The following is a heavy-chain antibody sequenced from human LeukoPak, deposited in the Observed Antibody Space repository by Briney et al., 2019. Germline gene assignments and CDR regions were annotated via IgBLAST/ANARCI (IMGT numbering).Heavy chain of an antibody. D-gene: IGHD6-13*01. CDR2: IYTSGST. J-gene: IGHJ4*02. CDR1: GGSISSGSYY. Sequence: SQTLSLTCTVSGGSISSGSYYWSWIRQPAGKGLEWIGRIYTSGSTNYNLSLKSRVTISVDTSKNQFSLKLSSVTAADTAVYYCARHSPRPLDYWGQGTLVTVSS. CDR3: ARHSPRPLDY. V-gene: IGHV4-61*02.